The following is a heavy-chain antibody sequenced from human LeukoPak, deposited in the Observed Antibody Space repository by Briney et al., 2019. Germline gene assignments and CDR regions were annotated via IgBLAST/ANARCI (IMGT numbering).Heavy chain of an antibody. CDR3: ARDLYDSRGYYYVKEVDY. V-gene: IGHV3-21*01. D-gene: IGHD3-22*01. Sequence: PGGSLRLSCAASGFTFSSYSMNWVRQAPGKGLEWVSSISSSSSYIYYADSVKGRFTISRDNAKNSLYLQMNSLRAEHTDVLYCARDLYDSRGYYYVKEVDYWGQGTLVTVSS. CDR2: ISSSSSYI. CDR1: GFTFSSYS. J-gene: IGHJ4*02.